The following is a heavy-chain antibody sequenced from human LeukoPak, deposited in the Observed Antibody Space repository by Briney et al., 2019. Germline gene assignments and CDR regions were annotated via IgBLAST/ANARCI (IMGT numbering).Heavy chain of an antibody. CDR3: ARARGGPSDLWFGELSSIGGATDFDY. CDR2: ISAYNGST. Sequence: ASVKVSCKASGYTFTSYGISWVRQAPGQGLEWMGWISAYNGSTNYAQKLQGRVTMTTDTSTSTAYMELRSLRPDDTAVYYCARARGGPSDLWFGELSSIGGATDFDYWGQGTLVTVSS. V-gene: IGHV1-18*01. CDR1: GYTFTSYG. D-gene: IGHD3-10*01. J-gene: IGHJ4*02.